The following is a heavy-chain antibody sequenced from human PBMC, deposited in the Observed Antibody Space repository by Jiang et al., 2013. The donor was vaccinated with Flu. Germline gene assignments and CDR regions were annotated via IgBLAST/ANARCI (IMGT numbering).Heavy chain of an antibody. CDR1: GGSMSNYY. J-gene: IGHJ4*02. Sequence: TCTVSGGSMSNYYWTWIRQPPGKGLEWIWLYPLQCGSTNYNPSLKSRVTMSVDMSRKQFSLNLRSLTTADTAVYYCTRGNGWHDYWGQGTLVTVSS. D-gene: IGHD6-19*01. CDR3: TRGNGWHDY. V-gene: IGHV4-59*01. CDR2: PLQCGST.